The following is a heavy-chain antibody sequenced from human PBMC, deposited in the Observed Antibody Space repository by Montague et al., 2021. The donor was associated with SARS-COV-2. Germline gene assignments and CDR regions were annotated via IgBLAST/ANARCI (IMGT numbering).Heavy chain of an antibody. CDR3: AGQGGSCATGACHD. V-gene: IGHV4-34*01. Sequence: SETLSLTCAVYGGSFHDYYCSWIRQAPGKGLFLIGEINHSGSAKYNPSHPSLGSRVTMSVDKSKYQFSLNLHSVTAADTAVYYCAGQGGSCATGACHDWGQGTLVSVSS. CDR2: INHSGSA. J-gene: IGHJ4*02. D-gene: IGHD2-15*01. CDR1: GGSFHDYY.